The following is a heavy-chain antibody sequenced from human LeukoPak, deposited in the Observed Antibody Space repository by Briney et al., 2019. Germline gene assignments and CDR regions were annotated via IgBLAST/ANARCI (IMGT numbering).Heavy chain of an antibody. J-gene: IGHJ4*02. CDR3: AKHYYDSFDY. D-gene: IGHD3-22*01. CDR1: GFIFSSAA. CDR2: ISGSGGST. Sequence: GGSLRLSCEASGFIFSSAAMNWVRQAPGKGLEWVSGISGSGGSTYYADSVKGRFTISRDNSKNTLYLQMNSLRAEDTAVYYCAKHYYDSFDYWGQGTLVTVSS. V-gene: IGHV3-23*01.